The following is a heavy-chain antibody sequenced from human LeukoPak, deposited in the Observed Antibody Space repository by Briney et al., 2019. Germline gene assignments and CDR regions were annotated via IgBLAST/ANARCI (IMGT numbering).Heavy chain of an antibody. CDR1: GFAFSNYW. D-gene: IGHD4-11*01. V-gene: IGHV3-7*01. Sequence: GGSLRLSCAASGFAFSNYWMSWVRQTPGKGLEWVANMNEDGSEKNYVDSVKGRFTISRDNAQDSLYLQMNSLRAEDTAVYYCARDRGYSNFDYWGQGTLLTVSS. CDR2: MNEDGSEK. J-gene: IGHJ4*02. CDR3: ARDRGYSNFDY.